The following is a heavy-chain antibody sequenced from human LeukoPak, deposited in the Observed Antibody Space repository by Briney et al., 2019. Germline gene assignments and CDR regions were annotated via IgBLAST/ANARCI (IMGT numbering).Heavy chain of an antibody. D-gene: IGHD5-18*01. CDR3: AGGYSYGPGRYYYYGMDV. CDR2: ISSSSSYI. J-gene: IGHJ6*02. V-gene: IGHV3-21*01. CDR1: GFTFSSYS. Sequence: PGGSLRLSCAAPGFTFSSYSMNWVRQAPGEGLEWVSSISSSSSYIYYADSVKGRFTISRDNAKNSLYLQMNSLRAEDTAVYYCAGGYSYGPGRYYYYGMDVWGQGTTVTVSS.